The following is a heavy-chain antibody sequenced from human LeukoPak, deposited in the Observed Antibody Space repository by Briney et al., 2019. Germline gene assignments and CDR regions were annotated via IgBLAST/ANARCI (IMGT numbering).Heavy chain of an antibody. V-gene: IGHV3-7*01. J-gene: IGHJ4*02. D-gene: IGHD1-26*01. Sequence: GGSLRLSCVASGLTFSTSWVTWVRQAPGKGLEWVANIDKHGSGKYYVDSVKGRFAISRDYASNSVFLQMDSLRAEDTSVYYCARDAGWGYYDLWGQGTPVTVSS. CDR3: ARDAGWGYYDL. CDR2: IDKHGSGK. CDR1: GLTFSTSW.